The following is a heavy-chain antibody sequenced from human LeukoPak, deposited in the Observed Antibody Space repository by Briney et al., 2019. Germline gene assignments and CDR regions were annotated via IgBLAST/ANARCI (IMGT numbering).Heavy chain of an antibody. CDR2: MNPNNGNT. V-gene: IGHV1-8*01. J-gene: IGHJ5*02. Sequence: ASVKVSCTASGFTFTSYDINWVRQASGQGLEWMGWMNPNNGNTGYAQKFQGRVTMTRDTSISTAYMGLRGLRSEDTAVYYCVRDGEGVAISVNYWFDPWGQGTLVTVSS. CDR1: GFTFTSYD. CDR3: VRDGEGVAISVNYWFDP. D-gene: IGHD3-10*01.